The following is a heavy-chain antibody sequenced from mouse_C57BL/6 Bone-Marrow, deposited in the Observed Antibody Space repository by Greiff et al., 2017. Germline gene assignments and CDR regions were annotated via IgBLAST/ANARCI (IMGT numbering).Heavy chain of an antibody. V-gene: IGHV1-20*01. J-gene: IGHJ4*01. CDR1: GYSFTGYF. CDR3: ARTYYYAMDD. Sequence: EVKVVESGPELVKPGDSVKISCKASGYSFTGYFMNWVMQSHGKSLEWIGRINPYNGDTFYNQKFKGKATLTVDKSSSTAHMELRSLTSEDSAFYYCARTYYYAMDDWGPGTSVTVSS. CDR2: INPYNGDT.